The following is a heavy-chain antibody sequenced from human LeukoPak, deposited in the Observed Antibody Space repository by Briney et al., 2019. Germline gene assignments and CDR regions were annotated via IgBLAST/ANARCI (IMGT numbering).Heavy chain of an antibody. CDR3: AKDLAIAAAIDY. V-gene: IGHV3-9*01. J-gene: IGHJ4*02. Sequence: PGGSLRLSCAASGFTFDDYAVHWVRQAPGKGLEWVSGISWNSGSIGYADSVKGRFTISRDNAKNSLYLQMNSLRAEDTALYYCAKDLAIAAAIDYWGQGTLVTVSS. CDR1: GFTFDDYA. D-gene: IGHD6-13*01. CDR2: ISWNSGSI.